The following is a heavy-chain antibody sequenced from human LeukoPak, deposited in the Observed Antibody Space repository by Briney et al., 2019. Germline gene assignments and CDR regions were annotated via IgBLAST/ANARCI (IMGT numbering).Heavy chain of an antibody. CDR2: TSSSSRYI. V-gene: IGHV3-21*01. J-gene: IGHJ5*02. CDR1: GFTFSSYS. D-gene: IGHD6-13*01. CDR3: ARVPYGSSWHSPAWFDP. Sequence: GGSLRLSCAASGFTFSSYSMNWVRQTPGKGLEWVSSTSSSSRYIYYADSVKGRFTISRDNAKNSLYLQMNSLRAEDTAVYYCARVPYGSSWHSPAWFDPWGQGTLVTVSS.